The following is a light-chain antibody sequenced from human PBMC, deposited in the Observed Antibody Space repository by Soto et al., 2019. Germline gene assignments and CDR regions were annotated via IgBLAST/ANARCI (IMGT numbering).Light chain of an antibody. CDR1: SSDVGGYNY. Sequence: QSALTQPPSASGSPGQSVTISCTGTSSDVGGYNYVSWYQQHPGKAPKLIIYDVSNRPSGVSNRFSGSKSGDTASLTISGLQAEDEADYYCSSYTSSSTLYVSGTGTKVTVL. CDR2: DVS. V-gene: IGLV2-14*01. CDR3: SSYTSSSTLYV. J-gene: IGLJ1*01.